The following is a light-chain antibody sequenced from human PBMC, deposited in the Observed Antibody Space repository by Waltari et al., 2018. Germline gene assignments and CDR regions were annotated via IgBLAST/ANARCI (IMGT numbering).Light chain of an antibody. J-gene: IGLJ3*02. CDR3: LLYYGGARV. Sequence: QAVVTQEPSLTLSPGGTVTLPCGSSTGAVTSGHYPYLFQQKPGQAPRTLIYDTSNKHSWTPARFSGSLLGGKAALTLSGAQPEDEAEYSCLLYYGGARVFGGGTRLTVL. CDR1: TGAVTSGHY. V-gene: IGLV7-46*01. CDR2: DTS.